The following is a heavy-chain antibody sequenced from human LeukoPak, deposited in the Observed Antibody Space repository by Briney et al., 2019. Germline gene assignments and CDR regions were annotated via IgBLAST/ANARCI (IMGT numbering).Heavy chain of an antibody. J-gene: IGHJ4*02. D-gene: IGHD6-6*01. Sequence: GGSLRLSCAASGFTFSNYGMHWVRQAPGKGLEWVAFIRYDGSNKYYADSVKGRFTISRYTSKNTLYLQMNSLRAEDTAVYFCAKDSTSITDPRSGFDHWGQGTLVTVSS. CDR2: IRYDGSNK. CDR1: GFTFSNYG. CDR3: AKDSTSITDPRSGFDH. V-gene: IGHV3-30*02.